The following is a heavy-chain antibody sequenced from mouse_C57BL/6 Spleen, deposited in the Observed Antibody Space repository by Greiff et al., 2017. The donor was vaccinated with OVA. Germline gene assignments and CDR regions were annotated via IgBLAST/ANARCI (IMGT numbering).Heavy chain of an antibody. V-gene: IGHV5-17*01. Sequence: EVKLQESGGGLVKPGGSLKLSCAASGFTFSDYGMHWVRQAPEKGLEWVAYISSGSSTIYYADTVKGRFTSSRDNAKNTLFLQMTSLRAEYTAMYYCARDDYYVSYFDYWGHGTTLTVSS. J-gene: IGHJ2*01. CDR1: GFTFSDYG. CDR2: ISSGSSTI. D-gene: IGHD2-3*01. CDR3: ARDDYYVSYFDY.